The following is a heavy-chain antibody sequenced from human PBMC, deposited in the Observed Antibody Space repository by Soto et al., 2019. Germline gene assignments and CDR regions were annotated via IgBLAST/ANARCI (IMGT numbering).Heavy chain of an antibody. Sequence: QITLKESGPTLVKPTQTLTLTCTFSGFSLSTSGVGVGWIRQPPGKYLEWLALIYWNDDKRYSPSLKIRLTSTKDPSKNQVVLTMTNMDPVDTATYSCAHIRRMIAVAANWFDPWGQGTLVTVSS. V-gene: IGHV2-5*01. J-gene: IGHJ5*02. CDR3: AHIRRMIAVAANWFDP. CDR2: IYWNDDK. CDR1: GFSLSTSGVG. D-gene: IGHD6-19*01.